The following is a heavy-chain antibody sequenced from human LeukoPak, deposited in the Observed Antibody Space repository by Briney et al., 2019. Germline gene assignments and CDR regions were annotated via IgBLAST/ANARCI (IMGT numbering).Heavy chain of an antibody. CDR3: ARVYSSGWYVY. J-gene: IGHJ4*02. V-gene: IGHV1-69*13. CDR1: GGTFSSYA. Sequence: GASVKVSCKASGGTFSSYAISWVRQAPGQGLEWMGGIIPIFGIANYAQKFQGRFKLTADESTSTAYVELSSLRSEDTAVYYCARVYSSGWYVYWGQGTLVTVSS. D-gene: IGHD6-19*01. CDR2: IIPIFGIA.